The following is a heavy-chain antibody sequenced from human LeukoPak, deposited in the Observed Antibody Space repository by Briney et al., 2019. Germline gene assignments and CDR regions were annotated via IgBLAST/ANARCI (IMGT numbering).Heavy chain of an antibody. CDR2: INPNNGDA. CDR1: GYPFTGYF. Sequence: ASVKVSCKASGYPFTGYFMHWVRQAPGQGLEWMGWINPNNGDAKYAQKFQGRVTMTRDTSISTAYMELSRLRPDDTAVYYCATPERGYSGYDFGSWGQGTLVTVSS. J-gene: IGHJ4*02. D-gene: IGHD5-12*01. CDR3: ATPERGYSGYDFGS. V-gene: IGHV1-2*02.